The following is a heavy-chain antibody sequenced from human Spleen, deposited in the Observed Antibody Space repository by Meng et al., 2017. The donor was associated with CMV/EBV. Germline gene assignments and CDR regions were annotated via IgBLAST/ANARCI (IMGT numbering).Heavy chain of an antibody. CDR3: ARERYLVPAASPDYYYYGMDV. Sequence: ASVKVSCKASGYTFTGYYMHWVRQAPGQGLEWMGGIIPILGIANYAQKFQGRVTMTRDTFITTAYMEVSRLRSDDTAVYYCARERYLVPAASPDYYYYGMDVWGQGTTVTAP. V-gene: IGHV1-2*02. CDR1: GYTFTGYY. CDR2: IIPILGIA. D-gene: IGHD2-2*01. J-gene: IGHJ6*02.